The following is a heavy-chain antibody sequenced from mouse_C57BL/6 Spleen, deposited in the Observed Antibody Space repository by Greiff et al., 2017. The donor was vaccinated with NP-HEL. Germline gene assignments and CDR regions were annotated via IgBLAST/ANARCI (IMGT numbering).Heavy chain of an antibody. CDR2: ISDGGSYT. J-gene: IGHJ2*01. CDR3: ARGGLDYVDY. CDR1: GFTFSSYA. V-gene: IGHV5-4*03. Sequence: DVKLVESGGGLVKPGGSLKLSCAASGFTFSSYAMSWVRQTPEKRLEWVATISDGGSYTYYPDNVKGRFPISRDNAKNNLYLQMSHLKSEDTAMYYCARGGLDYVDYWGQGTTLTVSS. D-gene: IGHD2-13*01.